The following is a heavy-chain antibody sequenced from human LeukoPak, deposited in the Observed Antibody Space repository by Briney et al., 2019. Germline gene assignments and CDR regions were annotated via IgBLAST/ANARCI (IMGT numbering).Heavy chain of an antibody. V-gene: IGHV3-7*03. Sequence: PGGSLRLSCAASGFTFSNSWMSWVRQAPGKGLEWVANIKQDGGEEVYVDSVKGRFTISRDNAKNSLYLQMNRLRAEDTAVYYCARDPYCGGDCYSGFGAFDIWGQGTMVTVSS. CDR3: ARDPYCGGDCYSGFGAFDI. CDR1: GFTFSNSW. D-gene: IGHD2-21*02. J-gene: IGHJ3*02. CDR2: IKQDGGEE.